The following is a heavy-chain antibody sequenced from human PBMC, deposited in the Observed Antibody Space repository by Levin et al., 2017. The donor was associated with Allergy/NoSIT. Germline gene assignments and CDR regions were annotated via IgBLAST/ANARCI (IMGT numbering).Heavy chain of an antibody. D-gene: IGHD1-1*01. CDR1: GGSISIFY. Sequence: PSETLSLTCTLSGGSISIFYWNWIRQPPGKGLEWIGYITHSGRTSYNPSLKSRLTVSLDTSKNQFSLNLSSMTAADTALYYCARDTGGFAFDLWGQGTLVTVSS. J-gene: IGHJ3*01. CDR2: ITHSGRT. V-gene: IGHV4-59*01. CDR3: ARDTGGFAFDL.